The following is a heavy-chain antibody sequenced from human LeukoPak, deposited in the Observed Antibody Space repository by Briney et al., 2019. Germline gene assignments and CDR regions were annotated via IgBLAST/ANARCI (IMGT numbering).Heavy chain of an antibody. CDR1: GYTFTGYY. D-gene: IGHD3-3*01. V-gene: IGHV1-2*02. CDR3: ARRTYYDFWSGYNFDY. J-gene: IGHJ4*02. CDR2: INPNSGGT. Sequence: ASVKVSCKASGYTFTGYYMHWVRQAPGQGLEWMGWINPNSGGTNYAQKFQGRVTMTRVTSISTAYMELSRLRSDDTAVYYCARRTYYDFWSGYNFDYWGQGTLVTVSS.